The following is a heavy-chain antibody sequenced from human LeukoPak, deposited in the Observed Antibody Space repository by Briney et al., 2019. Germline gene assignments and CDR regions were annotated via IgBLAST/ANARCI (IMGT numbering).Heavy chain of an antibody. CDR2: IIPIFGTA. J-gene: IGHJ4*02. V-gene: IGHV1-69*13. CDR1: GGTFSSYA. CDR3: ARDQLSGYYYGSGSYFDY. Sequence: ASVKVSCKASGGTFSSYAISWVRQAPGQGLEWMGGIIPIFGTANYAQKFQGRVTITADESTSTAYMELSSLRSEDTAVYYCARDQLSGYYYGSGSYFDYWGQGTLVTVSS. D-gene: IGHD3-10*01.